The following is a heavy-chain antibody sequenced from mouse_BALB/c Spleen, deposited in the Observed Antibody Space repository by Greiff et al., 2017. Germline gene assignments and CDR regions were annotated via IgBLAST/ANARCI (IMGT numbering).Heavy chain of an antibody. V-gene: IGHV5-6*01. CDR3: ARSPKDYYGNYFDY. D-gene: IGHD2-1*01. CDR1: GFTFSSYG. CDR2: ISSGGSYT. Sequence: EVQLQESGGDLVKPGGSLKLSCAASGFTFSSYGMSWVRQTPDKRLEWVATISSGGSYTYYPDSVKGRFTISRDNAKNTLYLQMSSLKSEDTAMYYCARSPKDYYGNYFDYWGQGTTLTVSS. J-gene: IGHJ2*01.